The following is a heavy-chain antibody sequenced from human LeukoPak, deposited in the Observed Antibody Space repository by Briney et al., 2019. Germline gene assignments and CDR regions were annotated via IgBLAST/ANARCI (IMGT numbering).Heavy chain of an antibody. J-gene: IGHJ4*02. CDR2: IIPIFGTA. Sequence: SVKVSCKASGGTFSSYAISWVRQAPGQGLEWMGGIIPIFGTANYAQKFQGRVTITADESTSTAYMELSSLRSEDTAVYYCARVAEVYDYVWGSYRYLDYWGQGTLVTVSS. V-gene: IGHV1-69*13. CDR3: ARVAEVYDYVWGSYRYLDY. CDR1: GGTFSSYA. D-gene: IGHD3-16*02.